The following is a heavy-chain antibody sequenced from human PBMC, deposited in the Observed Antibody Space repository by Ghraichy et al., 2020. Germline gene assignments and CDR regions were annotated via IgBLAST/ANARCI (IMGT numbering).Heavy chain of an antibody. Sequence: GESLNISCAASGFIFNNYAMNWVRQTPGKGLEWVSGISGDGERTYYADSVKGRFTISRDNSKNTLFLQMNSLRAEDRAVYYCAKHQSVQNGPVSLDYWGQGNLVTDSP. J-gene: IGHJ4*02. D-gene: IGHD2-8*01. V-gene: IGHV3-23*01. CDR2: ISGDGERT. CDR3: AKHQSVQNGPVSLDY. CDR1: GFIFNNYA.